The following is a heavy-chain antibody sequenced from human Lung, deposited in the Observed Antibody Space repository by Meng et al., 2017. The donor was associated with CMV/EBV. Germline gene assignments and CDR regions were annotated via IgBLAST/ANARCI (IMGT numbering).Heavy chain of an antibody. D-gene: IGHD6-19*01. CDR2: VNPVSDDT. CDR3: AKSSDNGWSS. V-gene: IGHV1-2*06. J-gene: IGHJ4*01. CDR1: GYTFSGFY. Sequence: VQLVQSGAEVKRPGAFVKISCQASGYTFSGFYMNWARQAPGHGLEWLGRVNPVSDDTHYAQKFVGKLTVTRGATIDTAFMELTSLRPDDTAVYYCAKSSDNGWSSWGPGTLVTVSS.